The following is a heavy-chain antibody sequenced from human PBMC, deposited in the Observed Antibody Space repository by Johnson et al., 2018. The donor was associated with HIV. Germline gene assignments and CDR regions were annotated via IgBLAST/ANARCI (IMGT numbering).Heavy chain of an antibody. J-gene: IGHJ3*02. V-gene: IGHV3-33*03. D-gene: IGHD3-16*01. CDR2: MWYDGSNK. Sequence: VQLVESGGALIQPGGSLRLSCAASGFTFRNYGMHWVRQAPGKGLEWVAVMWYDGSNKYYADSVKGRFTISRDTSKKTVYLQMNSLRAEDTAIYYCAKCIWGRSLIGAFGIWGQGTMVIVSS. CDR3: AKCIWGRSLIGAFGI. CDR1: GFTFRNYG.